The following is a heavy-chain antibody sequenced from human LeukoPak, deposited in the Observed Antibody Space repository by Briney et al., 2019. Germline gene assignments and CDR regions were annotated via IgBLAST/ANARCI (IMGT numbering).Heavy chain of an antibody. CDR2: INSDGSST. V-gene: IGHV3-74*01. D-gene: IGHD2-15*01. J-gene: IGHJ4*02. CDR1: GFTFSSYW. Sequence: GGSLRLSCAASGFTFSSYWMHWVRQAPGKGLVWVSRINSDGSSTGYADSVKGRFTISRDNAKNTLYLQMNSLRAEDTAVYYCARGYCSGGSCYELDYWGQGTLVTVSS. CDR3: ARGYCSGGSCYELDY.